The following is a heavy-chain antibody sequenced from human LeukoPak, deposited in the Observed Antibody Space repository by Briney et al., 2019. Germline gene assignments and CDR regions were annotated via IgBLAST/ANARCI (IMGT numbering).Heavy chain of an antibody. J-gene: IGHJ4*02. CDR2: IYYSGST. CDR1: GGSISSYY. D-gene: IGHD2-15*01. CDR3: ARSAGGRNFDY. V-gene: IGHV4-59*01. Sequence: SETLSLTCTVSGGSISSYYWSWIRQPPGKGLEWIGYIYYSGSTNYNPSLKSRVTISVDTSKNQFSLKLSSVTAADTAVYYCARSAGGRNFDYWGQGTLDTVSS.